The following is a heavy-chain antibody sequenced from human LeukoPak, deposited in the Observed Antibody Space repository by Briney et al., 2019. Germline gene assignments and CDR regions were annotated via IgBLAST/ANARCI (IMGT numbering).Heavy chain of an antibody. CDR3: ARPRDYYGSGSYEVWFDP. CDR2: IYYSGST. J-gene: IGHJ5*02. V-gene: IGHV4-59*01. Sequence: SETLSLTCTVSGGSISSYYWSWIRQPPGKGLEWIGYIYYSGSTNYNPSLKSRVTISVDTSKNQFSLKLSSVTPADTAVYYCARPRDYYGSGSYEVWFDPWGQGTLVTVSS. CDR1: GGSISSYY. D-gene: IGHD3-10*01.